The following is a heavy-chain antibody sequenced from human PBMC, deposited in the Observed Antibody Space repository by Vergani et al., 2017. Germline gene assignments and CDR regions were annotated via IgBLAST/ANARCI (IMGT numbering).Heavy chain of an antibody. CDR3: ATLGVGAFKFDY. D-gene: IGHD3-3*01. Sequence: QLQLQESGSGLVKPSQTLSLTCAVSGGPISSGGYSWSWIRQPPGKGLEWIGYIYHSGSTYYNPSLKSRVTISVDRSKNQFSLKLSSVTAADTAVYYCATLGVGAFKFDYWGQGTLVTVSS. CDR1: GGPISSGGYS. CDR2: IYHSGST. J-gene: IGHJ4*02. V-gene: IGHV4-30-2*01.